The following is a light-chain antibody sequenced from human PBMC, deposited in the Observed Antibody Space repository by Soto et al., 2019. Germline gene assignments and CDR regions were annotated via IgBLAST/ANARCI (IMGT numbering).Light chain of an antibody. CDR1: SSDVGSYDY. J-gene: IGLJ1*01. CDR2: EVS. Sequence: QSALTQPPSASGSPGQSVTISCTGTSSDVGSYDYVSWYQQHPGKAPKLMIYEVSKRPSGVPDRFSGSKSGNTASLTVSGLQAEDEADYYCSSYAGSNNFVFGTGTKVNVL. V-gene: IGLV2-8*01. CDR3: SSYAGSNNFV.